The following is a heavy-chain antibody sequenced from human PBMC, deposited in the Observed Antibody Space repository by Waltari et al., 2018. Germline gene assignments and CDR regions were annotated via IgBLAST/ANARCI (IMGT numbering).Heavy chain of an antibody. V-gene: IGHV4-38-2*01. CDR3: ATTPQGWYFDL. Sequence: QVQLQESGPGLVKPSETLSLTCAVSGYSISSGYYWGWIRQPPGKGLEWIGSIYHSGSTYYNPSLKSRVTISVDTSKNQFSLKLSSVTAADTAVYYCATTPQGWYFDLWGRGTLVTVSS. CDR2: IYHSGST. J-gene: IGHJ2*01. CDR1: GYSISSGYY.